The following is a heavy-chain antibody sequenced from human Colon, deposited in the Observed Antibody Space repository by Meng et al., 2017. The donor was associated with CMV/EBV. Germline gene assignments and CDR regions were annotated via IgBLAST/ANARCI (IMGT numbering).Heavy chain of an antibody. J-gene: IGHJ6*04. CDR2: INPNSGGT. CDR3: AREMATITRNHYYYGMDV. V-gene: IGHV1-2*02. CDR1: GYTFTDHY. D-gene: IGHD5-24*01. Sequence: VSCKASGYTFTDHYIHWVRQAPGQGLEWMGWINPNSGGTNYAQKFQGRVTMTRDTSINTAYMELSRLRSDDTAVYYCAREMATITRNHYYYGMDVWGKGTTVTVSS.